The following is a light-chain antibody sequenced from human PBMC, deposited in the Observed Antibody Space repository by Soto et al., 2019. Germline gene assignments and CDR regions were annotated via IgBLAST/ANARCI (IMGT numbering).Light chain of an antibody. CDR1: QTVYNGF. J-gene: IGKJ5*01. Sequence: ENVLTQSPGTLSLSPGERATLSCRASQTVYNGFLAWYQQKPGQAPRLLIYGASSRATGIPDRFSGSGSGTDFTLTINRVAPEDFAVYYCQQYVSLPITFGQGTRLEIK. V-gene: IGKV3-20*01. CDR3: QQYVSLPIT. CDR2: GAS.